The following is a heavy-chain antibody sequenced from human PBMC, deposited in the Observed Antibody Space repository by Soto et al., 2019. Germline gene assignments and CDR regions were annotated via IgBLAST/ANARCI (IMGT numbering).Heavy chain of an antibody. V-gene: IGHV3-30-3*01. CDR2: ISYDGSNK. CDR3: ARDFDY. J-gene: IGHJ4*02. CDR1: GFTFSSYA. Sequence: QVQLVESGGGVVQPGRSLRLSCAASGFTFSSYAMHWVRQAPGKGLEWVAVISYDGSNKYYADAVKGRFTSSRDNSKNTLYLQMHSLRAEDTAVYYCARDFDYWGQGTLVTVSS.